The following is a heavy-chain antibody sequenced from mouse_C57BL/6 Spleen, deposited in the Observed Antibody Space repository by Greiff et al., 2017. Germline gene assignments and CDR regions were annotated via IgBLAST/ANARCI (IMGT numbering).Heavy chain of an antibody. V-gene: IGHV5-4*03. CDR2: ISDGGSYT. CDR1: GFTFSSYA. Sequence: EVKLEESGGGLVKPGGSLKLSCAASGFTFSSYAMSWVRQTPEKRLEWVATISDGGSYTYYPDNVKGRFTISRYNAKNNLYLQLSHLKSEDTAMYYCARSAYGKDYAMDYWGQGTSVTVAS. J-gene: IGHJ4*01. D-gene: IGHD6-5*01. CDR3: ARSAYGKDYAMDY.